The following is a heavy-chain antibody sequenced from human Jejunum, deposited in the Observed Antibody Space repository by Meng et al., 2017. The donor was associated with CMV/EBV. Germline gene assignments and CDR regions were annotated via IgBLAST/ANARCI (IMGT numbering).Heavy chain of an antibody. V-gene: IGHV6-1*01. J-gene: IGHJ4*02. CDR1: ASVSPSRAA. D-gene: IGHD5-18*01. CDR2: TYYMSKSYT. CDR3: ARCPVYIYHDYLDY. Sequence: ASVSPSRAAWNWIIQSPSRGLEWLVRTYYMSKSYTDYAVSMKSRISINADPSKNQFFLQLDSVTPEDTAVYFCARCPVYIYHDYLDYWGQGTLVTVSS.